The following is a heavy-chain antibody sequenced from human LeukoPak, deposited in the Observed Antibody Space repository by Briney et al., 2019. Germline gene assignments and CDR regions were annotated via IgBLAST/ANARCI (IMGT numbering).Heavy chain of an antibody. V-gene: IGHV5-51*01. D-gene: IGHD6-13*01. CDR2: IYPGDSDT. Sequence: GESLKISCKGSGYSFTSYWIGWARQMPGKGLEWMGIIYPGDSDTRYSPSFQGQVTISADKSISTAYLQWSSLKASDTAMYYCARHDRMVSSWFLWAYWGQGTLVTVSS. CDR1: GYSFTSYW. CDR3: ARHDRMVSSWFLWAY. J-gene: IGHJ4*02.